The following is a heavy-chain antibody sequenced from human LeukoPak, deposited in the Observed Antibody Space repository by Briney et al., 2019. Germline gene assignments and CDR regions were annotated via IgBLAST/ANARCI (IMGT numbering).Heavy chain of an antibody. CDR3: ARHPDRRSTSHNYNWFDP. CDR2: TYYRSKWYN. V-gene: IGHV6-1*01. D-gene: IGHD2-2*01. Sequence: SQTLSLTCAISGDSVSSNSAAWTWIRQSPSRGLEWLGRTYYRSKWYNDYAVSVNSRITIYPDTSKNHFSLQLSSVTPEDTAVYYCARHPDRRSTSHNYNWFDPWGQGTLVTVSS. CDR1: GDSVSSNSAA. J-gene: IGHJ5*02.